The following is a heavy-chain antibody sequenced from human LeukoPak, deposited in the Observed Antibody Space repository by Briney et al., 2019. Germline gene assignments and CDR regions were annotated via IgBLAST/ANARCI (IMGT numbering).Heavy chain of an antibody. J-gene: IGHJ4*02. CDR2: IYSGGST. D-gene: IGHD3-9*01. V-gene: IGHV3-66*01. CDR1: GLTISNNF. Sequence: GGSLRLSCAASGLTISNNFMGWVRQAPGKGLEWVSLIYSGGSTYSADSVKGRFTISRDNSKNTLYLQMNSLRAEDTAVYYCAKSKVPSYDILTGPTQDYWGQGTLVTVSS. CDR3: AKSKVPSYDILTGPTQDY.